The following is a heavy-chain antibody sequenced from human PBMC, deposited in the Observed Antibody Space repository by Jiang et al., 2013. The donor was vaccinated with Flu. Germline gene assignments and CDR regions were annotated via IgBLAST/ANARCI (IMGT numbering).Heavy chain of an antibody. V-gene: IGHV3-30*18. J-gene: IGHJ4*02. Sequence: QLLESGGGVVQPGRSLRLSCAASGFTFSSYGMHWVRQAPGKGLEWVAVISYDGSNKYYADSVKGRFTISRDNSKNTLYLQMNSLRAEDTAVYYCAKAPQDYYDSSGVDYWGQGTLVTVSS. CDR2: ISYDGSNK. CDR1: GFTFSSYG. D-gene: IGHD3-22*01. CDR3: AKAPQDYYDSSGVDY.